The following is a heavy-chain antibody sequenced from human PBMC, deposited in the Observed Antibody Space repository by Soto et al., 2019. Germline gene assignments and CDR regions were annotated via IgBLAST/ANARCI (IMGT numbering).Heavy chain of an antibody. Sequence: SETLSLTCTVSGGSISSGGYYWSWIRQHPGKGLEWIGYIYYSGSTYYNPSLKSRVTISVDTSKNQFSLKLSSVTAADTAVYYFFSTGGFGPVAAYFWGQGSLVPVSS. CDR2: IYYSGST. CDR3: FSTGGFGPVAAYF. J-gene: IGHJ4*02. D-gene: IGHD1-26*01. CDR1: GGSISSGGYY. V-gene: IGHV4-31*03.